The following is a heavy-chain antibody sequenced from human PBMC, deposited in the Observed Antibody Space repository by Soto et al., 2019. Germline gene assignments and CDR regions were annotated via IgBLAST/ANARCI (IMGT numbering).Heavy chain of an antibody. V-gene: IGHV3-53*01. CDR2: IYSGGST. CDR3: ADVEMATISAFDI. J-gene: IGHJ3*02. D-gene: IGHD5-12*01. CDR1: GFIVSSYH. Sequence: EVQLAESGGGLIQPGGSLRLSCAASGFIVSSYHMTWVRQAPGKGLEWVSIIYSGGSTYYADSVRGRFTISRDNFKNTLYLQMNSLRAEDTAVYYCADVEMATISAFDIWGQGTMVTVSS.